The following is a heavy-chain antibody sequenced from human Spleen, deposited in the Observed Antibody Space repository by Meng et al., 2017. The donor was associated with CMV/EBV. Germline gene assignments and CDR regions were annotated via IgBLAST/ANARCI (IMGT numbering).Heavy chain of an antibody. Sequence: GESLKISCAVSGFTFSSYAMHWVRQAPGKGLEWVAVISYDGSNEWYADSVKGRFTISRDNSKNTLYLRINSLRAEDTAVYYCAKGGGYSDFDYWGQGTLVTVSS. D-gene: IGHD1-26*01. CDR1: GFTFSSYA. CDR3: AKGGGYSDFDY. J-gene: IGHJ4*02. V-gene: IGHV3-30-3*01. CDR2: ISYDGSNE.